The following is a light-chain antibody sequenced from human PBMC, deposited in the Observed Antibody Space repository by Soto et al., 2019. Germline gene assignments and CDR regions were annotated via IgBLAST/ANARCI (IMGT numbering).Light chain of an antibody. CDR3: QQYNNWPRT. CDR2: GAS. Sequence: IVLTQSPGTLSLSPGERTTLSCRASQSISRYLAWYQQKPGQGPRLLIYGASSRATGIPDRFSGSGSGTEFTLTISSLQSEDFAVYYCQQYNNWPRTFGQGTKVDIK. V-gene: IGKV3D-15*01. J-gene: IGKJ1*01. CDR1: QSISRY.